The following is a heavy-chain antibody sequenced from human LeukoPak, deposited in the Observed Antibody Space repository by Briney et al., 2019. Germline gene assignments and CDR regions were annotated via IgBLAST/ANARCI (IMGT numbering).Heavy chain of an antibody. CDR2: ISGSGGST. CDR3: AKRGQQWLGGFHYYYDMDV. D-gene: IGHD6-19*01. V-gene: IGHV3-23*01. J-gene: IGHJ6*02. CDR1: GFTVSSSYA. Sequence: QPGGSLRLSCAASGFTVSSSYAMSWVRQAPGKGLEWVSAISGSGGSTYYADSVKGRFTISRDNSKTTLYLQMNSLRAEDTAVYYCAKRGQQWLGGFHYYYDMDVWGQGTTVTVSS.